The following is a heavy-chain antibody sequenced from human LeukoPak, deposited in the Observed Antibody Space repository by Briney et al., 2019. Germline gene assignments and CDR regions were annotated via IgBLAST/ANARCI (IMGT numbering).Heavy chain of an antibody. CDR2: ISDDGSRS. CDR1: EFVLSMYG. V-gene: IGHV3-30*18. J-gene: IGHJ4*02. Sequence: GGSLRLSCEASEFVLSMYGMHWVRQAPGKGLEWVAVISDDGSRSYFANSVKGRFTMSKDNSKNTVYLQMNSLRPDDTAVYFCAKDRAGAADYWGQGTRVIVSS. CDR3: AKDRAGAADY. D-gene: IGHD6-19*01.